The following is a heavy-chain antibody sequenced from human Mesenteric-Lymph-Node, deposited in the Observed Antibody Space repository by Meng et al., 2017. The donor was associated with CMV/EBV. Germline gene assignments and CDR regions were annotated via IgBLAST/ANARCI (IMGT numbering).Heavy chain of an antibody. D-gene: IGHD4-11*01. V-gene: IGHV1-18*01. CDR2: ISTYNGNT. CDR3: ARDTNSGGATATSNWFDP. J-gene: IGHJ5*02. CDR1: GYTFTNYG. Sequence: SVKVSCKASGYTFTNYGITWVRQAPGQGPEWMGWISTYNGNTDYAQGFQGRVTLTRELSTSTVYMELRSLRSDDTAVYYCARDTNSGGATATSNWFDPWGQGTLVTVSS.